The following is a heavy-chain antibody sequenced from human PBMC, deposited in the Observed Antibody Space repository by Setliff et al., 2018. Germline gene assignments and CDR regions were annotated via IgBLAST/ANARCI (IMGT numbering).Heavy chain of an antibody. CDR2: ISGGST. Sequence: GGSLRLSCAASGFTFSTYGLNWVRQAPGKGLEWVSSISGGSTYYADSRKGRFTISRDNSKNTLHLQMNNLRAEDTAVYYCAKERGFYGSGSYSFDYWGQGTLVTVSS. CDR3: AKERGFYGSGSYSFDY. D-gene: IGHD3-10*01. J-gene: IGHJ4*02. V-gene: IGHV3-66*01. CDR1: GFTFSTYG.